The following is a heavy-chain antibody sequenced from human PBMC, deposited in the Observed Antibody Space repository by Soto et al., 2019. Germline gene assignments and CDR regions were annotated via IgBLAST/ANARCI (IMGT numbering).Heavy chain of an antibody. CDR2: ISTYNGDT. D-gene: IGHD2-2*01. V-gene: IGHV1-18*01. CDR1: GYTLTSYG. J-gene: IGHJ4*02. Sequence: QVQLVQSATEVEKPGASVKVSCKASGYTLTSYGISWVRQAPGQGLEWMGWISTYNGDTYYAQRLQDRVTMTTDTSTTTAYMELRNLRSDDTAMYYCARELRTDTSCYGVDYWGQGTLVTVSS. CDR3: ARELRTDTSCYGVDY.